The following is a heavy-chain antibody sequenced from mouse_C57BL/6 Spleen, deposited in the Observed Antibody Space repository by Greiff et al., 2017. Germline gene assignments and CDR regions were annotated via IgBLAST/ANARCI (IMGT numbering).Heavy chain of an antibody. CDR3: ARWDSNPYYYAMDY. CDR1: GYTFTSYW. CDR2: INPSNGGT. D-gene: IGHD2-5*01. J-gene: IGHJ4*01. V-gene: IGHV1-53*01. Sequence: VHVKQPGTELVKPGASVKLSCKASGYTFTSYWMHRVKQRPGQGLEWIGNINPSNGGTNYNEKFKSKATLTVDKSSSTAYMQLSSLTSEDSAVYYCARWDSNPYYYAMDYWGQGTSVTVSS.